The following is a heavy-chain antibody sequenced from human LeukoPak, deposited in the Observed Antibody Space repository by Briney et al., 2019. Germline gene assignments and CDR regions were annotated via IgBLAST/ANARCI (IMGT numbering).Heavy chain of an antibody. CDR1: GFTFTAYH. CDR3: ASDAGGSRGNYDY. CDR2: INPNSGAT. Sequence: GASVKVSCKASGFTFTAYHMHWVRQAPGQGLEWMGWINPNSGATNYAQKFQGRVTMARDTSISTAYMELNRLRSDDTAIYYCASDAGGSRGNYDYWGQGTLVTVSS. J-gene: IGHJ4*02. D-gene: IGHD1-7*01. V-gene: IGHV1-2*02.